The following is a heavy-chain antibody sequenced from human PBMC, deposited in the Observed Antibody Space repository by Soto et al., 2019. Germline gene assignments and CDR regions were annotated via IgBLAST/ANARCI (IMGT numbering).Heavy chain of an antibody. CDR2: INHSGST. CDR3: ARRHSVVVVPAAIFGGFDY. V-gene: IGHV4-34*01. J-gene: IGHJ4*02. Sequence: SETLSLTCAVYGGSFSGYYWSWIRQPPGKGLEWIGEINHSGSTNYNPSLKSRVTISVDTSKNQFSLKLSSVTAADTAVYYCARRHSVVVVPAAIFGGFDYWGQGTLVTVSS. CDR1: GGSFSGYY. D-gene: IGHD2-2*01.